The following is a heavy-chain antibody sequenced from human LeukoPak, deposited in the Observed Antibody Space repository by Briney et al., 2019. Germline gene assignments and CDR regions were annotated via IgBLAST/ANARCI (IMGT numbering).Heavy chain of an antibody. CDR1: GYTFTDYY. Sequence: ASVKVSCKASGYTFTDYYLHWVRQAPGPGLEWMGWINPNSGGTNYAQKFQGRVTLTSNTTISTAYMELSRLRSDDTAVYYCARRDVFLWFGGGVRYYYYYMDVWGKGTTVTVSS. CDR3: ARRDVFLWFGGGVRYYYYYMDV. V-gene: IGHV1-2*02. D-gene: IGHD3-10*01. CDR2: INPNSGGT. J-gene: IGHJ6*03.